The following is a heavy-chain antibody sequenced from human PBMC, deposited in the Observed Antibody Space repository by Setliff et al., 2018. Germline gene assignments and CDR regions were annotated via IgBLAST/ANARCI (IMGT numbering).Heavy chain of an antibody. D-gene: IGHD2-15*01. CDR3: ARGQRYCSGGSCYCYMDV. CDR1: GGSISSYY. J-gene: IGHJ6*03. CDR2: IYTSGST. Sequence: SETLSLTCSVSGGSISSYYWSWIRQPAGKGLEWIGRIYTSGSTNYNPSLKSRVTMSVDTSKNQFSLKLSSVTAADTAVYYCARGQRYCSGGSCYCYMDVWGKGTTVTVS. V-gene: IGHV4-4*07.